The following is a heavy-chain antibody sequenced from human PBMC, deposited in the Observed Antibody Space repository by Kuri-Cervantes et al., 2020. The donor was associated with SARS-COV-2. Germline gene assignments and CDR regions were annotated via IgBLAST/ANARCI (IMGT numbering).Heavy chain of an antibody. CDR2: IYYSGST. V-gene: IGHV4-39*01. CDR3: ASYHQLLPRRSFDY. CDR1: GGSFSSSSYY. J-gene: IGHJ4*02. D-gene: IGHD2-2*01. Sequence: SETLSLTCTVSGGSFSSSSYYWGWIRQPPGKGLEWIGSIYYSGSTYYNPSLKSRVTISVDTSKNQFSLKLSSVTAADTAVYYCASYHQLLPRRSFDYWGQGTLVTVSS.